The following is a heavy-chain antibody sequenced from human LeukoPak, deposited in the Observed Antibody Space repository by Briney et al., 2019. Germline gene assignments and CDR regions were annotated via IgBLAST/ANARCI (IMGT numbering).Heavy chain of an antibody. Sequence: SETLSLTCTVSGGSINTYYWYWIRQPPGKGLEWIGYIYYSGTTNYSTSLKSRVTLSLDTPKNQIFLRLTAVTAADSAVYYCASRGRSSTDPFEYWGQGTLVTVSS. J-gene: IGHJ4*02. CDR3: ASRGRSSTDPFEY. CDR1: GGSINTYY. CDR2: IYYSGTT. D-gene: IGHD2-2*01. V-gene: IGHV4-59*08.